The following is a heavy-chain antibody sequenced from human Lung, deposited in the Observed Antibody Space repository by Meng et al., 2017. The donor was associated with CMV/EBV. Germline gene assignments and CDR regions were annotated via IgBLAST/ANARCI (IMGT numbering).Heavy chain of an antibody. D-gene: IGHD3-10*01. V-gene: IGHV3-30-3*01. CDR3: ARIRSYYGSGSYSHDAFDI. CDR2: ISHDGSNK. Sequence: SCAASGFTFSSYIMHWVRQAPGKGLEWVAVISHDGSNKYYADPVKGRFTISRDNSKNTLYLQMNSLRAEDMAVYYCARIRSYYGSGSYSHDAFDIWGQGKXVTGSS. CDR1: GFTFSSYI. J-gene: IGHJ3*02.